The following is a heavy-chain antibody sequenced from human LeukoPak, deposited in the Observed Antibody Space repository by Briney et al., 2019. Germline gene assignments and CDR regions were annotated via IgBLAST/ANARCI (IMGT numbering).Heavy chain of an antibody. V-gene: IGHV4-61*01. CDR3: ARFRGDYIDY. CDR2: IYYSGST. J-gene: IGHJ4*02. Sequence: PSRTLSLTCTVSGGSVSSGSYYWSWIRQPPGKGLDWIGYIYYSGSTNYNPSLKSRVTISVDTSKTQFSLKLSSVTAADTAVYYCARFRGDYIDYWGQGMLVTVSS. CDR1: GGSVSSGSYY. D-gene: IGHD2-15*01.